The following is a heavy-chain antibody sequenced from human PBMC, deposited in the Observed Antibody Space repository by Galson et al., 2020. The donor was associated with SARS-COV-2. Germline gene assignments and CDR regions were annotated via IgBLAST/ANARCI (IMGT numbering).Heavy chain of an antibody. CDR3: AKEITTYGVVMGGPNWFDP. V-gene: IGHV3-30*18. D-gene: IGHD3-3*01. J-gene: IGHJ5*02. CDR1: GFSFSNYA. Sequence: GESLKISCAGSGFSFSNYAMHWVRQAPGKGLEWVAVISYDGAFKYYADSVKGRFTISRDNSQNTVYLQMNSLRPDDSSVYYCAKEITTYGVVMGGPNWFDPWGQGTLVTVSS. CDR2: ISYDGAFK.